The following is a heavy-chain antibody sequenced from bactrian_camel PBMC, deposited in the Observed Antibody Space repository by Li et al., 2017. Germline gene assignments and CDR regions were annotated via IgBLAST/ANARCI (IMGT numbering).Heavy chain of an antibody. CDR1: GLTASYWYC. D-gene: IGHD2*01. CDR2: YFGSSGST. Sequence: HVQLVESGGGSVQAGGSLRLSCAASGLTASYWYCMAWFRQAPGKEREGVAKLYFGSSGSTYYDEAVKGRFTISRDNAKDTLYLLMNSLKIEDTAVYYCAARSAFTTRPWADFNSWGQGTQVTVS. V-gene: IGHV3S1*01. CDR3: AARSAFTTRPWADFNS. J-gene: IGHJ6*01.